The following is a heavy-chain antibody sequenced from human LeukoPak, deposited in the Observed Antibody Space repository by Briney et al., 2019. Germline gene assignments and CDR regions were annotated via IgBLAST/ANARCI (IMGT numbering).Heavy chain of an antibody. CDR2: IYTSGST. Sequence: PSETLSLTCTVSGGSITSYHWSWIRQPAGKGLEWIGLIYTSGSTNYNSSLKSRVTISVDKSKNQFSLKLSSVTAADTAVYYCARETVGQAMIVAATYNWFDPWGQGTLVTVSS. CDR1: GGSITSYH. D-gene: IGHD3-22*01. CDR3: ARETVGQAMIVAATYNWFDP. J-gene: IGHJ5*02. V-gene: IGHV4-4*07.